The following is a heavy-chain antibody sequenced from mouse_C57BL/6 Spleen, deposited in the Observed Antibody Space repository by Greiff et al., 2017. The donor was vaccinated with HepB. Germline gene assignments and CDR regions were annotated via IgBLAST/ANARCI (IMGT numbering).Heavy chain of an antibody. Sequence: QVQLQQPGAELVKPGASVKLSCKASGYTFTSYWMQWVKQRPGQGLEWIGEIDPSDSYTNYNQNFKGKATLTVDTSSSTAYMQLSSLTSEDSAVYYCARGDYGSSYAMDYGGQGTSVTVSS. J-gene: IGHJ4*01. CDR2: IDPSDSYT. CDR1: GYTFTSYW. V-gene: IGHV1-50*01. CDR3: ARGDYGSSYAMDY. D-gene: IGHD1-1*01.